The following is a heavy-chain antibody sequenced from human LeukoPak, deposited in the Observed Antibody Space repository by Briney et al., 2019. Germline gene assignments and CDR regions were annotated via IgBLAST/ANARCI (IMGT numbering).Heavy chain of an antibody. CDR1: GGSISSYY. CDR2: IYTIGST. Sequence: SETLSPTCTVSGGSISSYYWSWIRQPAGKGLEWIGRIYTIGSTNYNPSLKSRVTMSVDTSKNQFSLKLSSVTAADTAVYYCAIFGQQMFDYWGQGTLVTVSS. J-gene: IGHJ4*02. V-gene: IGHV4-4*07. CDR3: AIFGQQMFDY. D-gene: IGHD6-13*01.